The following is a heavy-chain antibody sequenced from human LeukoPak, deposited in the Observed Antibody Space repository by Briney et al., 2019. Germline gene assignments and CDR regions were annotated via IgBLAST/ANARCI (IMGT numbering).Heavy chain of an antibody. CDR1: GGSFSGYY. Sequence: SETLSLTCAVYGGSFSGYYWSWIRQPPGKGLEWIGEINHSGSTNYNPSLKSRVTISVDTSKNQFSLKLSSVTAADTAVYYRARVSPAVAGIDYWGQGTLVTVSS. V-gene: IGHV4-34*01. D-gene: IGHD6-19*01. CDR2: INHSGST. CDR3: ARVSPAVAGIDY. J-gene: IGHJ4*02.